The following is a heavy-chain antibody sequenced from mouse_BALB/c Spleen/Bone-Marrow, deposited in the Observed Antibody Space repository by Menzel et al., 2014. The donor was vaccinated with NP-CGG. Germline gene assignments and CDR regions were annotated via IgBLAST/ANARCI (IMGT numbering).Heavy chain of an antibody. CDR3: TRDDGGFAY. CDR2: IYPSDSYT. CDR1: GYTFTSYW. Sequence: QVQLQQSGTDLVRPGASVKLSCKASGYTFTSYWIHWVKQRPGQGLEWIGNIYPSDSYTNYNQKFKDKATLTVDKSSSPPYMHLSSQTSEDSAVYYCTRDDGGFAYWGQGTLVTVSA. J-gene: IGHJ3*01. V-gene: IGHV1-69*02. D-gene: IGHD1-1*02.